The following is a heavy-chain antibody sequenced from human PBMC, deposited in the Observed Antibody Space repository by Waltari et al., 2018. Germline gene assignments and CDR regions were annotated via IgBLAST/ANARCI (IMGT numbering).Heavy chain of an antibody. D-gene: IGHD3-22*01. CDR3: ATTTYSTLSDVSSYFFYFHS. J-gene: IGHJ4*02. CDR1: GGTFGSDA. V-gene: IGHV1-69*15. CDR2: TIPVLGSS. Sequence: QVQLVQSGAEVKKPGSSVKVSCKASGGTFGSDAISWVRQAPGQRLEWMGMTIPVLGSSSSAQKFAGRVTISADESTTTAFMELSSLRSDDTAVYYCATTTYSTLSDVSSYFFYFHSWGQGTLVTVSS.